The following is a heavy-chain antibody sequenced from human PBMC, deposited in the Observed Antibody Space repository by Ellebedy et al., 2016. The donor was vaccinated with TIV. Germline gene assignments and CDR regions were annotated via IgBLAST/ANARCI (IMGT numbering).Heavy chain of an antibody. Sequence: PGGSLRLSCEGSGFTFSDYWMNWVRQAPGKGLEWLANIKGDGSKKVYLDSVKGRFTISRDNTKNSLYLQMNNLRVDDTAVYYCAREAQFLTKEDYWGQGTLVTVSS. CDR1: GFTFSDYW. D-gene: IGHD2/OR15-2a*01. V-gene: IGHV3-7*03. CDR3: AREAQFLTKEDY. CDR2: IKGDGSKK. J-gene: IGHJ4*02.